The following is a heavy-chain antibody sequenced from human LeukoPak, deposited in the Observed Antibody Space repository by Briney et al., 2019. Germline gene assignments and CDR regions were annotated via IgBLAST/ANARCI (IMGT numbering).Heavy chain of an antibody. J-gene: IGHJ5*02. CDR3: AKDPYRVVVATGNYLDP. CDR2: ISGGGGNT. D-gene: IGHD2-15*01. Sequence: GGSLRLSCAASGFTFSSYAMSWVRQAPGKGLEWVSDISGGGGNTYYADSVKGRFTISRDNSKNTVYLQMNSLRVEDTAVYYCAKDPYRVVVATGNYLDPWGQGTLVTVSS. V-gene: IGHV3-23*01. CDR1: GFTFSSYA.